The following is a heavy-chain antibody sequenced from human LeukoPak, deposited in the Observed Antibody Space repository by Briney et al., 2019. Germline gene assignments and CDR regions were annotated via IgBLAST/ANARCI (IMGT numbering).Heavy chain of an antibody. D-gene: IGHD1-26*01. CDR3: GRGVVGATALGY. CDR1: SGSISSGSNY. J-gene: IGHJ4*02. V-gene: IGHV4-61*02. Sequence: SETLSLTCTVSSGSISSGSNYWSWIRQPAGKELEWIGRISKTGSTSYNPSLMSRVTMPVDTSNNQFSLRLSSATAADTAVYYCGRGVVGATALGYWGQGILVTVAS. CDR2: ISKTGST.